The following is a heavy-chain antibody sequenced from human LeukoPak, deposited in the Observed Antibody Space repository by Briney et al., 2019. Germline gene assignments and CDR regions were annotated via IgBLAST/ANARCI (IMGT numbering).Heavy chain of an antibody. CDR2: INSDGSST. V-gene: IGHV3-74*01. Sequence: GGSLRLSCAASGFTFSSDWMHWVHQTPEKGLVWVSRINSDGSSTSYADSVKGRFTISRDNAKNTLYLEMNSLRAEDTAVYYCASGFWYFDLWGRGTLVTVSS. J-gene: IGHJ2*01. D-gene: IGHD2-2*03. CDR1: GFTFSSDW. CDR3: ASGFWYFDL.